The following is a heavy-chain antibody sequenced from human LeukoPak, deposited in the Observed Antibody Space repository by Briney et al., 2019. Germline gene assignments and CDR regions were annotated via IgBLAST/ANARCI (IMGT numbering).Heavy chain of an antibody. V-gene: IGHV1-3*01. CDR3: ARDGHVDIVATIGRDLLRNWFDP. D-gene: IGHD5-12*01. CDR2: INAGNGNT. CDR1: GYTFTSYA. Sequence: ASVKVSCKASGYTFTSYAMHWVRQAPGQRLEWMGWINAGNGNTKYSQKFQGRVTITRDTSASTAYMELSSLRSEDTAVYYCARDGHVDIVATIGRDLLRNWFDPWGQGTLVTVSS. J-gene: IGHJ5*02.